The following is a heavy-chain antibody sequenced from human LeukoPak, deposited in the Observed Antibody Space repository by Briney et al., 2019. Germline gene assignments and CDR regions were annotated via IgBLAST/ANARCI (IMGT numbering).Heavy chain of an antibody. Sequence: GGSLRLSCAASGFTFSSYAMHWVRQAPGKGLEWVAVISYDGSNKYYADSVKGRFTISRDNSKNTLYLQMNSLRAEDTAVYYCARAPSLILTGYFDYWGQGTLVTVSS. CDR2: ISYDGSNK. D-gene: IGHD3-9*01. V-gene: IGHV3-30-3*01. J-gene: IGHJ4*02. CDR3: ARAPSLILTGYFDY. CDR1: GFTFSSYA.